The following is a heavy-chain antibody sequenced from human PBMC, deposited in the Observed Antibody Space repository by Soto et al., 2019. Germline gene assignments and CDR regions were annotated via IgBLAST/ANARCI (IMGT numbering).Heavy chain of an antibody. CDR2: LSSSTATI. CDR1: GFTLSDYS. CDR3: SRAFHDYNNRFGP. D-gene: IGHD4-4*01. J-gene: IGHJ5*02. Sequence: GGALRLSCAASGFTLSDYSMNWVRLAPGKGPEWLSYLSSSTATIYYADSVKGRFTISRDNAKNSLYLQMTSLRVEDTAVYYCSRAFHDYNNRFGPWGQGTLVTVS. V-gene: IGHV3-48*01.